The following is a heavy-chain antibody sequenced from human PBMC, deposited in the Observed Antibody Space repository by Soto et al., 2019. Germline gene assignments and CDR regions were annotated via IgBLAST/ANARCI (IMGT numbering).Heavy chain of an antibody. CDR1: GFTFSTYS. V-gene: IGHV3-48*02. Sequence: EVKLVESGGDLVQPGGSLRLSCAASGFTFSTYSMNWVRQAPGKGLEWVSYISSRSYTIYYVDSVKGRFTISRDNAKNPLYLQINSLRDEDTAVYYCARGGSSSDNGMDVWGQGTTVTVSS. CDR3: ARGGSSSDNGMDV. CDR2: ISSRSYTI. J-gene: IGHJ6*02. D-gene: IGHD6-6*01.